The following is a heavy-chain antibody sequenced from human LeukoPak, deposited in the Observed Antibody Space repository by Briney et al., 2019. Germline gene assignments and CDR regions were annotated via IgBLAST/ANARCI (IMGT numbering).Heavy chain of an antibody. V-gene: IGHV4-59*01. CDR1: GGSISSYY. CDR3: ARVTGYMVEDYFDY. J-gene: IGHJ4*02. CDR2: IYYSGST. Sequence: SETLSLTRTVSGGSISSYYWSWIRQPPGKGLEWIGYIYYSGSTNYNPSLKSRVTISVDTSKNQFSLRLRSVTAADTAVYFCARVTGYMVEDYFDYWGQGTLVTVSS. D-gene: IGHD6-13*01.